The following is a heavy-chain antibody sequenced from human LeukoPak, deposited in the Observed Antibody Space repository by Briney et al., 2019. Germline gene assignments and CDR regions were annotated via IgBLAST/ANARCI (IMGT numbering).Heavy chain of an antibody. CDR3: ASQYTSSRIFDD. J-gene: IGHJ4*02. Sequence: PGGSLRLSCAASGFTFSSYSMNWVRQAPGKGLEWVSSISSSSTYIYYADSVKGRFTVSRDNAKNSLYLQMNSLRAEDAAVYFCASQYTSSRIFDDWGQGTLVTVSS. CDR1: GFTFSSYS. D-gene: IGHD6-13*01. V-gene: IGHV3-21*01. CDR2: ISSSSTYI.